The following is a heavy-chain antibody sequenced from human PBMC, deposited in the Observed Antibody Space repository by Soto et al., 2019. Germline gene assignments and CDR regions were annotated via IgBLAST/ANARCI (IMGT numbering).Heavy chain of an antibody. CDR2: ISGSGGST. Sequence: PGGSLRLSCAASGFTFSGYAMSWVRQAPGKGLEWVSAISGSGGSTYYADSVKGRFTISRDNSKNTLYLQMNSLRAEDTAVYYCAKSGWFGEFLDAFDIWGQGTMVTVSS. CDR1: GFTFSGYA. D-gene: IGHD3-10*01. J-gene: IGHJ3*02. V-gene: IGHV3-23*01. CDR3: AKSGWFGEFLDAFDI.